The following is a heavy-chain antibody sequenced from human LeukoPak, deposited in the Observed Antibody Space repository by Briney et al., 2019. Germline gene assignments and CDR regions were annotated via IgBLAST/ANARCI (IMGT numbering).Heavy chain of an antibody. V-gene: IGHV1-2*02. J-gene: IGHJ5*02. D-gene: IGHD2-2*01. CDR1: GYTFTGYY. CDR3: ARVGVVVPAAIASFRFDP. Sequence: ASVKVSCKASGYTFTGYYMHWVRQAPGQGLEWMGWINPNSGGTNYAQKFQGRVTMTRYTSISTAYMELSRLRSDDTAVYYCARVGVVVPAAIASFRFDPWGQGTLVTVSS. CDR2: INPNSGGT.